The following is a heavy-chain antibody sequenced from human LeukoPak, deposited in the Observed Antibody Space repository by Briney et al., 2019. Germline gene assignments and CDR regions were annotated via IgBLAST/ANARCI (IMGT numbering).Heavy chain of an antibody. Sequence: GGSLRLSCAASGFTFSSYAMHWVRQAPGKGLEWVAVISYDGSNKYYADSVKGRFTISRDNSKNTLYLQMNSLRAEDTAVYYCARDLTVAGFLNWFDPWGQGTLVTVSS. D-gene: IGHD6-19*01. CDR2: ISYDGSNK. CDR3: ARDLTVAGFLNWFDP. J-gene: IGHJ5*02. CDR1: GFTFSSYA. V-gene: IGHV3-30-3*01.